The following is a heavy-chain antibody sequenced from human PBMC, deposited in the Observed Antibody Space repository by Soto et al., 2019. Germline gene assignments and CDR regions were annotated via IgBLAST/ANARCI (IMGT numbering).Heavy chain of an antibody. CDR2: YGGSGGST. V-gene: IGHV3-23*01. D-gene: IGHD3-16*01. CDR3: VKFRGRAYHYYYMDV. CDR1: GFSFSTYG. J-gene: IGHJ6*03. Sequence: DVQLLESGGGLAQRGGSLRLSCAASGFSFSTYGMTWVRQAPGKGLEWGSYGGSGGSTYYADSVKGRFTISRDNSKNTLYLKMNSLIAEDTAVYYCVKFRGRAYHYYYMDVWGNGTTVTVSS.